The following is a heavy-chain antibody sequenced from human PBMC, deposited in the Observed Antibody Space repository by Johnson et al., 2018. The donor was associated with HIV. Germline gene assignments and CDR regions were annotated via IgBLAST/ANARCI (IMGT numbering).Heavy chain of an antibody. CDR1: GFTFSSYA. Sequence: QVQLVESGGGVVQPGRSLRLSCAASGFTFSSYAMHWVRQAPGKGLEWVAVISYDGSNKYYADSVKGRFTISRDNSKNTLYLQMNRLRAEDTAVYYCAREGAWEVRPGAFDIWGQGTMVSVS. V-gene: IGHV3-30*04. CDR2: ISYDGSNK. J-gene: IGHJ3*02. D-gene: IGHD1-26*01. CDR3: AREGAWEVRPGAFDI.